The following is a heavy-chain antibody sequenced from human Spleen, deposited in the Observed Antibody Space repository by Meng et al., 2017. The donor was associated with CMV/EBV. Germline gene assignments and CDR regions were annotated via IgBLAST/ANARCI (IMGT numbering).Heavy chain of an antibody. CDR1: GYTFTSYD. V-gene: IGHV1-2*02. D-gene: IGHD3-9*01. Sequence: ASVKVSCKASGYTFTSYDINWVRQAPGQGLEWMGWIYPDTGGTNYAQKFQGRVSMTRDTSISTAYMELSSLRSDDTAVYYCARSRTTGYHPKSFDYWGQGTLVTVSS. J-gene: IGHJ4*02. CDR3: ARSRTTGYHPKSFDY. CDR2: IYPDTGGT.